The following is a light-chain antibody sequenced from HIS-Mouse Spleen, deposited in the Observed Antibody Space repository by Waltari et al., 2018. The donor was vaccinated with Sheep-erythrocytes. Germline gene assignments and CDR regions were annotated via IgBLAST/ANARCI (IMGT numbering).Light chain of an antibody. V-gene: IGLV2-11*01. Sequence: QSALTQPASVSGSPGQSITISCTGTSSDVGGYNYDSWYQQHPGKAPKLMIYDVSKRPSGVPDRFSGSKSGNTASLTISGLQAEDEADYYCCSYAGSYNHVFATGTKVTVL. CDR1: SSDVGGYNY. CDR2: DVS. J-gene: IGLJ1*01. CDR3: CSYAGSYNHV.